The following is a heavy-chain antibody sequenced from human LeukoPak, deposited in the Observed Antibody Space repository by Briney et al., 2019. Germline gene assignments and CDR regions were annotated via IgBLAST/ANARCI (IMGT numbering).Heavy chain of an antibody. CDR2: ISGSGGST. J-gene: IGHJ4*02. CDR1: GFTFSSYS. V-gene: IGHV3-23*01. D-gene: IGHD2-15*01. CDR3: AKDHCSGGSCYLFSVLPGYFDY. Sequence: PGGSLRLSCAASGFTFSSYSMNWVRQAPGKGLEWVSAISGSGGSTYYADSVKGRFTISRDNSKNTLYLQMNSLRAEDTAVYYCAKDHCSGGSCYLFSVLPGYFDYWGQGTLVTVSS.